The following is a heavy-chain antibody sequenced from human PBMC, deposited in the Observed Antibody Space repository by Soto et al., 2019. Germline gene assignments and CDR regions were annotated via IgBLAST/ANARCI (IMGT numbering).Heavy chain of an antibody. D-gene: IGHD1-26*01. CDR1: GGTFDNFI. Sequence: QVQLVQSGAEVKEPGSSVRVSCKASGGTFDNFIMNWVRQTPGQGLEWMGGIVPMLGTPTYAEKFKGRVTVSATGSTSTMHMEVTSLRSEDSAIYYCARTGTYSSCLSQYSGMDVWGQGTTVTVSS. V-gene: IGHV1-69*01. CDR3: ARTGTYSSCLSQYSGMDV. CDR2: IVPMLGTP. J-gene: IGHJ6*02.